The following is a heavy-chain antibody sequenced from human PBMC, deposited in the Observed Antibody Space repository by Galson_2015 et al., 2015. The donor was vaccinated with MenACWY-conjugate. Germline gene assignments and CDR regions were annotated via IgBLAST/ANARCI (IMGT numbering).Heavy chain of an antibody. CDR2: TSYDGSTQ. J-gene: IGHJ4*02. CDR1: GFTFSSYG. V-gene: IGHV3-30*18. D-gene: IGHD5-24*01. Sequence: SLRLSCAASGFTFSSYGMHWVRQAPGKGLEWVAVTSYDGSTQYYADSVKGRFTMSRDNSKNTLYLQMNSLIFEDTAVYYCAKGGPSAVGYNYHFDHWGRGTRVTVSS. CDR3: AKGGPSAVGYNYHFDH.